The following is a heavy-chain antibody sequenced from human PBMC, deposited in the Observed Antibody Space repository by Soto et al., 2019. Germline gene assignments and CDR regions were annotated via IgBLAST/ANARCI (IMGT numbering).Heavy chain of an antibody. Sequence: QVQLVQSGVEVKMPGASVKVSCKVSGYTFTSYSINWVRQAPGQGLQWMGWINPDNGNTNYAQNFQGRVTMTTDATTSTAYLELRSLTSDDTAVYYCARGCSPGRSTICYAGVAAFDLWGQGTMGTVSS. D-gene: IGHD2-2*01. CDR3: ARGCSPGRSTICYAGVAAFDL. J-gene: IGHJ3*01. V-gene: IGHV1-18*01. CDR1: GYTFTSYS. CDR2: INPDNGNT.